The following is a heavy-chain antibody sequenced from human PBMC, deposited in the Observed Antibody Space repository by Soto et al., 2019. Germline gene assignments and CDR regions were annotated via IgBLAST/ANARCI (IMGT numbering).Heavy chain of an antibody. CDR1: KFTFSSYW. J-gene: IGHJ4*02. Sequence: EVQLVESGGGLVQPGGSLRLSCAASKFTFSSYWIHWVRQAPGKGLVWVSLIKGDERTTNYADSVEGRFTISRDNARNAVYLQMNSLRAEDTAVYYCARGAFGAYYLDSWGQGTLVTVSS. CDR3: ARGAFGAYYLDS. D-gene: IGHD3-3*01. CDR2: IKGDERTT. V-gene: IGHV3-74*01.